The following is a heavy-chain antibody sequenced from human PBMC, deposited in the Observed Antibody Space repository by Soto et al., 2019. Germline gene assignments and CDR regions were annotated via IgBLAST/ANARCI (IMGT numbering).Heavy chain of an antibody. CDR1: GYTFTSYD. D-gene: IGHD6-19*01. J-gene: IGHJ4*02. Sequence: ASVKVSCKASGYTFTSYDINWVRQAPGQGLEWVGWINPTSEYTAHAQKFQGRVTLTREISTATAYMELSSLTSEDTAVYFCARQVLPGCSSDWGPGTYVTVSS. V-gene: IGHV1-8*01. CDR3: ARQVLPGCSSD. CDR2: INPTSEYT.